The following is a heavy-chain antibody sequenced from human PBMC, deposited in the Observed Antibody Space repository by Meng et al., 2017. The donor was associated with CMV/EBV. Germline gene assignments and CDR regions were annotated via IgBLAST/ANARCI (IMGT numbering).Heavy chain of an antibody. J-gene: IGHJ5*02. Sequence: ASVKVSCKASGYTFTGYYIHWVRQAPGQGLEWMGWINPHSGKTNYAQKFQGRVTMTRDTSITTADMELTRLRSDDTAVYYCARAHIRTSRYHKWVDPWGQGTLVTVSS. CDR3: ARAHIRTSRYHKWVDP. D-gene: IGHD2-15*01. CDR2: INPHSGKT. CDR1: GYTFTGYY. V-gene: IGHV1-2*02.